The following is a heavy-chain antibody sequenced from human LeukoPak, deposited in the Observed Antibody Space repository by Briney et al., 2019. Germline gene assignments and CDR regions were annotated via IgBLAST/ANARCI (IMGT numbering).Heavy chain of an antibody. CDR3: ARWTSGWYYFDF. Sequence: SETLSLTCTVSGGSISGYDWSWIRQSPGKGLEWIGAVNPSGGTTYNPSLKSRATISVDTSKSQFSLRLSSVTAADTAVYYCARWTSGWYYFDFWGQGSLVTVSS. V-gene: IGHV4-34*01. J-gene: IGHJ4*02. CDR1: GGSISGYD. CDR2: VNPSGGT. D-gene: IGHD6-19*01.